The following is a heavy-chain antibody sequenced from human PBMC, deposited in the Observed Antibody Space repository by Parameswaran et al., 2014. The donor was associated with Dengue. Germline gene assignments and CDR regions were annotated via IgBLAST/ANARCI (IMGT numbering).Heavy chain of an antibody. CDR3: ARGTTVVMVDH. J-gene: IGHJ4*02. V-gene: IGHV1-18*01. Sequence: WVRQAPGQGLEWMGWISAHKGNTNYAQNFQGRVTMTTDTSTSTVYMELRSLISDDTAVYYCARGTTVVMVDHWGQGTLVTVSS. D-gene: IGHD4-23*01. CDR2: ISAHKGNT.